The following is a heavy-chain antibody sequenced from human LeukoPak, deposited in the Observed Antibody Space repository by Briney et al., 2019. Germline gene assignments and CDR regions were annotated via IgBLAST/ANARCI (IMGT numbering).Heavy chain of an antibody. CDR3: AGPPPAAAGTPYYYGMDV. CDR1: GGTFSSYA. D-gene: IGHD6-13*01. Sequence: ASVEVSCKASGGTFSSYAISWVRQAPGQGLEWMGGIIPIFGTANYAQKFQGRVTITADESTGTAYMELRRLRSDDTAVYYCAGPPPAAAGTPYYYGMDVWGRGTTVTVSS. J-gene: IGHJ6*02. V-gene: IGHV1-69*13. CDR2: IIPIFGTA.